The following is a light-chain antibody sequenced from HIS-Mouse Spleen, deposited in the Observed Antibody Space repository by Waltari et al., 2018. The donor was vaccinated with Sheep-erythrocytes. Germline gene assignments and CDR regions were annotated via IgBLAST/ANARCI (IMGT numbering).Light chain of an antibody. CDR3: MQGT. CDR2: KVS. CDR1: QSLVHSDGNTY. Sequence: DVVMTQSPLSLPVTLGQPASIPCRSSQSLVHSDGNTYLNWFQQRPDQSPRRLIYKVSNRDSGVPDRFSGSGSGTDFTLKISRVEAEDVGVYYCMQGTFGQGTKLEIK. J-gene: IGKJ2*01. V-gene: IGKV2-30*02.